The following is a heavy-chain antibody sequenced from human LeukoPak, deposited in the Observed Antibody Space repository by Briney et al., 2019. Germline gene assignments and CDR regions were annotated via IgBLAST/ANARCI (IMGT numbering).Heavy chain of an antibody. CDR2: IRYDGSNK. CDR3: AKDLGYYDSSGLGGFDY. Sequence: GGSLRLSCAASGFTFSSYGMHWVRQAPGNGLGWVAFIRYDGSNKYYADSGKGRFTISRDNSKHTLYLQMNSLRAEDTAVYYCAKDLGYYDSSGLGGFDYWGQGTLVTVSS. J-gene: IGHJ4*02. CDR1: GFTFSSYG. V-gene: IGHV3-30*02. D-gene: IGHD3-22*01.